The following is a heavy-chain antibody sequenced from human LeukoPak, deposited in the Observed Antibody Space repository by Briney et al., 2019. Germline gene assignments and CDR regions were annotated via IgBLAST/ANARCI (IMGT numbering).Heavy chain of an antibody. D-gene: IGHD2-15*01. V-gene: IGHV4-59*08. J-gene: IGHJ4*02. Sequence: SETLSLTCTVSGDSISNYYWSWIRQPPGKGLEWIGYIYYSGSTNYNPSLKSRVTISVDTSKNQFSLKLSSVTAADTAVYYCARRVCSGGSCPFDYWGQGTLVTVSS. CDR3: ARRVCSGGSCPFDY. CDR1: GDSISNYY. CDR2: IYYSGST.